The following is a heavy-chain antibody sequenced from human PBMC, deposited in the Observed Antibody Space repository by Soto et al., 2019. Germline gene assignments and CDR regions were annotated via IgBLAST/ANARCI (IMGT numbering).Heavy chain of an antibody. CDR1: GFTFSSYS. D-gene: IGHD2-15*01. J-gene: IGHJ4*02. V-gene: IGHV3-21*01. Sequence: EVQLVESGGGLVKPGGSLRLSCAASGFTFSSYSMNWVRQAPGKGLEWVSSISSSSSYIYYADSVKGRFTISRDNAKNSLYVQMNSLRAEDTAVYYCSRTLGRSSYFDYWGQGTLVTVSS. CDR2: ISSSSSYI. CDR3: SRTLGRSSYFDY.